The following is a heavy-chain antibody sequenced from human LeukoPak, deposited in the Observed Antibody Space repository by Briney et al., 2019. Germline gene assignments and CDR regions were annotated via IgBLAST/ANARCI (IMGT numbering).Heavy chain of an antibody. D-gene: IGHD2-8*01. CDR1: GDTFTTYA. V-gene: IGHV1-69*06. Sequence: SVKVSCKASGDTFTTYAIIWVRQAPGQGLEWMGGIIPMFGTPNYAQRLQGRVTITADKSTKTAYMELGSLRSEDTAVYYCARAGIPGYCTNVTCSNWLDPWGQGTLVTVSS. CDR3: ARAGIPGYCTNVTCSNWLDP. CDR2: IIPMFGTP. J-gene: IGHJ5*02.